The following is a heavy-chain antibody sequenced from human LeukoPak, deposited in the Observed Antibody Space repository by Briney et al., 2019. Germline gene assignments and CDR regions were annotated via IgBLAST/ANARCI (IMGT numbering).Heavy chain of an antibody. Sequence: GRSLRLSCAASGFTFSSYGMHWVRQAPGKGLEWVAVISYDGSSKYYADSVKGRFTISRDNSKNTLYLQMNSLRAEDTAVYYCAKEGVRFLEWLLFDYWGQGTLVTVSS. CDR2: ISYDGSSK. CDR1: GFTFSSYG. J-gene: IGHJ4*02. D-gene: IGHD3-3*01. V-gene: IGHV3-30*18. CDR3: AKEGVRFLEWLLFDY.